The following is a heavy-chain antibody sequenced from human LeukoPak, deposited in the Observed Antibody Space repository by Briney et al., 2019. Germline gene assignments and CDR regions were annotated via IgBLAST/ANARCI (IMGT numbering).Heavy chain of an antibody. CDR3: ARTSNIYYYGSGSYYPNWFDP. Sequence: SETLSLTCTVSGGSISSSSYYWGWIRQPPGKGLEWIGSIYYSGSTYYNPSLKSRVTISVDTSKNQFSLKLSSVTAADTAVYYCARTSNIYYYGSGSYYPNWFDPWGQGTLVTVSS. D-gene: IGHD3-10*01. CDR2: IYYSGST. V-gene: IGHV4-39*01. J-gene: IGHJ5*02. CDR1: GGSISSSSYY.